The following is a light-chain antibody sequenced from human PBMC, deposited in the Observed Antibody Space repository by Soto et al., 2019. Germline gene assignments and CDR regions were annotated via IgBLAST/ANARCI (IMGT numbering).Light chain of an antibody. CDR3: QQYDNWPCT. CDR1: QSVSSN. CDR2: GAS. Sequence: EIVMTQSPATLSVSPGERATLSCRASQSVSSNLAWYQQKPGQAPRLLIYGASTRATGVPARFSGSGSGTEFTLTISSLQSEDFVVYYCQQYDNWPCTFGPGTKVDIK. J-gene: IGKJ3*01. V-gene: IGKV3-15*01.